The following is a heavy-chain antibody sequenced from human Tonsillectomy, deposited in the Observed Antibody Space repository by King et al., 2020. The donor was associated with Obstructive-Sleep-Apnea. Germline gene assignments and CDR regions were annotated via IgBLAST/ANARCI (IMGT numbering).Heavy chain of an antibody. V-gene: IGHV4-30-4*01. CDR3: ARGGYFDWFFDY. CDR2: IYYSGST. J-gene: IGHJ4*02. Sequence: QLQESGPGLVKPPQTLSLTCTVSGGSISSGEYYWSWIRQPPGKGLEWIGYIYYSGSTYYNPSLKSRVTISVDTSKYQFSLKRSSATAADTAVYYCARGGYFDWFFDYWGQGTLVTVSS. CDR1: GGSISSGEYY. D-gene: IGHD3-9*01.